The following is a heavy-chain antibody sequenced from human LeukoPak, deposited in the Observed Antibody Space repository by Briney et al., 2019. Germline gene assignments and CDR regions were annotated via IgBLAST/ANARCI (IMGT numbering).Heavy chain of an antibody. Sequence: PSETLSLTCTVSGGSISSSSYYWGWIRQPPGKGLEWIGSIYYSGSTYYNPSLKSRVTISVDTSKNQFSLKLSSVTAADTAVYYCARIFPDRLRYFDWFNYFDYWGQGTLVTVSS. V-gene: IGHV4-39*07. CDR3: ARIFPDRLRYFDWFNYFDY. D-gene: IGHD3-9*01. J-gene: IGHJ4*02. CDR1: GGSISSSSYY. CDR2: IYYSGST.